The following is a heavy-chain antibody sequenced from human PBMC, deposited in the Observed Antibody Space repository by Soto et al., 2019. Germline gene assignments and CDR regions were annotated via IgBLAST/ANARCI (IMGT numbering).Heavy chain of an antibody. Sequence: SETLSLTCTVSGGSISSYYWSWIRQPPGKGLEWFGYIYYSGSTNYNPSRKSRVTISVDTSKNQFSLKLSSVTAADTAVYYCARRGGSFDAFDIWGQGTMVTVSS. CDR1: GGSISSYY. D-gene: IGHD3-16*01. J-gene: IGHJ3*02. CDR3: ARRGGSFDAFDI. CDR2: IYYSGST. V-gene: IGHV4-59*08.